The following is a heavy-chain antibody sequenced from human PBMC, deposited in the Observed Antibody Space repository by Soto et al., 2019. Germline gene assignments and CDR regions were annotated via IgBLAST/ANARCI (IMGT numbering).Heavy chain of an antibody. CDR3: ARGQTLLWFGELLAWTY. D-gene: IGHD3-10*01. Sequence: SETLSLTCAVYGGSFSGYYWSWIRQPPGKGLEWIGEINHSGSTNYNPSLKSRVTISVDTSKNQFSLKLSSVTATDTAVYYCARGQTLLWFGELLAWTYWGQGTLVTVSS. CDR1: GGSFSGYY. J-gene: IGHJ4*02. V-gene: IGHV4-34*01. CDR2: INHSGST.